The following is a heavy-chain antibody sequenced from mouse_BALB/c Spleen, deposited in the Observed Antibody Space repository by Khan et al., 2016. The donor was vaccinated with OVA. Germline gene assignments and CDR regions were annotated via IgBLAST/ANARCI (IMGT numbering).Heavy chain of an antibody. V-gene: IGHV1S136*01. CDR3: AREASYLDFSCAY. CDR1: GYTFTNYV. D-gene: IGHD1-1*01. CDR2: INPHNDGT. Sequence: VQLQQSGPELVKPGASVKMSCKASGYTFTNYVTHWVKQKPGQGLEWIGYINPHNDGTRFHEKFKGKATLTSDQSSSTAYMELSCLTSEDSAVYYCAREASYLDFSCAYWGQGTLVTVSA. J-gene: IGHJ3*01.